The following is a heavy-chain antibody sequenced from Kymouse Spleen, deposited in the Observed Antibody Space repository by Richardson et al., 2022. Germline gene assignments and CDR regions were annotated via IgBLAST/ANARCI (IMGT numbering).Heavy chain of an antibody. CDR3: AKSMVRGVIVVLLLRYGR. V-gene: IGHV3-43*01. CDR1: GFTFDDYT. J-gene: IGHJ6*02. CDR2: ISWDGGST. Sequence: EVQLVESGGVVVQPGGSLRLSCAASGFTFDDYTMHWVRQAPGKGLEWVSLISWDGGSTYYADSVKGRFTISRDNSKNSLYLQMNSLRTEDTALYYCAKSMVRGVIVVLLLRYGRLGPRDHGHRLL. D-gene: IGHD3-10*01.